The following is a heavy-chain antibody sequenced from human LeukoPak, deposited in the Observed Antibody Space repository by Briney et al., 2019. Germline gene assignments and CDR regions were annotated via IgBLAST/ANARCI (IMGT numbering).Heavy chain of an antibody. V-gene: IGHV3-74*03. CDR2: MSTDGSST. CDR1: GFTFSSYW. D-gene: IGHD2-8*01. CDR3: ARGAHVLMVYAPSDY. J-gene: IGHJ4*02. Sequence: GGSLRLSCGASGFTFSSYWMLWVRQAPGKGLVWVSSMSTDGSSTTYAESVRGRFTISRDNAKNTLYLQMNSLRAEDTAVYYCARGAHVLMVYAPSDYWGQGTLVTVSS.